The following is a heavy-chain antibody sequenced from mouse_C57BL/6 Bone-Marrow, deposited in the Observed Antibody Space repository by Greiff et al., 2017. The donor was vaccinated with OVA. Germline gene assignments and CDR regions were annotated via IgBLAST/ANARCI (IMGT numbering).Heavy chain of an antibody. Sequence: EVKLMESGAELVKPGASVKLSCTASGFNIKDYYMHWVKQRTEQGLEWIGRIDPEDGETKDAPKFQGKATITADTSSNTAYLQLSSLTSEDTAVYYCVLYGSSPPWFAYWGQGTLVTVSA. CDR2: IDPEDGET. CDR1: GFNIKDYY. V-gene: IGHV14-2*01. D-gene: IGHD1-1*01. J-gene: IGHJ3*01. CDR3: VLYGSSPPWFAY.